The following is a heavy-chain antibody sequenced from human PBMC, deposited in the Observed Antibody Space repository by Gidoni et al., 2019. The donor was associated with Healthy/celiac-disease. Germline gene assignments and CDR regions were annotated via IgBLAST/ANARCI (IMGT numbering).Heavy chain of an antibody. CDR2: INHSGST. D-gene: IGHD5-12*01. V-gene: IGHV4-34*01. J-gene: IGHJ3*02. CDR3: ARGGIYGPDAFDI. CDR1: GGSFSGYY. Sequence: QVQLQQWGAGLLKPSEPLSLTCAVYGGSFSGYYWSWIRQPPGKGLEWIGEINHSGSTNYNPSLKSRVTISVDTSKNQFSLKLSSVTAADTAVYYCARGGIYGPDAFDIWGQGTMVTVSS.